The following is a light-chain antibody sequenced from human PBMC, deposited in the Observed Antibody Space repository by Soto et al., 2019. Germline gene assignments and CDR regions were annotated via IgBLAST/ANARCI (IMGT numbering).Light chain of an antibody. CDR1: TGAVTSGHY. J-gene: IGLJ2*01. CDR3: LLSDSGFVV. CDR2: DTS. V-gene: IGLV7-46*01. Sequence: QTVVTQEPSLTVSPGGTVTLTCGSSTGAVTSGHYPYWFQQKPGQAPRTVIYDTSNKHSWTPARFSGSLLGGKAALTLSGAQPEDEAEYYCLLSDSGFVVFGGGTKLTVL.